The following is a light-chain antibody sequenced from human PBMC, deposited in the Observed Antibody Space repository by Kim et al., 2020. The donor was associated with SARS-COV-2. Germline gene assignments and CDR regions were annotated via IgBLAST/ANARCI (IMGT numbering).Light chain of an antibody. CDR2: GAS. V-gene: IGKV1-27*01. Sequence: ECVGDRVTITCRESQGISNYLAWYQHKPGRVHKPLISGASTLQSGVPSRFSGSGSGTDFTLTISSLQPEDVATYYCQKYSTAPRTFGQGTNVDIK. CDR3: QKYSTAPRT. J-gene: IGKJ1*01. CDR1: QGISNY.